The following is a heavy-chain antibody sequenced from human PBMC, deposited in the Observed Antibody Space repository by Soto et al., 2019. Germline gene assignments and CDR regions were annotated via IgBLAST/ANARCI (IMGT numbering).Heavy chain of an antibody. D-gene: IGHD2-8*01. CDR1: GFTVSTYA. Sequence: LRLSCAASGFTVSTYAMSWVHQAPGKGLEWVSAISGSGSDTYHADSVKGRFTISRDNSISTLFLQMNSLRTEDTAVYYCAHPRGYGVFDAYDIWGQGALVTVSS. J-gene: IGHJ3*02. CDR3: AHPRGYGVFDAYDI. CDR2: ISGSGSDT. V-gene: IGHV3-23*01.